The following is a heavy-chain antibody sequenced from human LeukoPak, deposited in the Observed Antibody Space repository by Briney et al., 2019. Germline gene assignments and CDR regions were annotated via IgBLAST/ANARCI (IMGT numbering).Heavy chain of an antibody. CDR3: AIDPNWGTHY. CDR1: GFTFSTYT. D-gene: IGHD7-27*01. Sequence: GGSLRLSCAASGFTFSTYTMYWVRHPPGKRLEWVSIIGSSGGGIHYADSVKGRFTISRDNSKNALYLQMNSLRVEDTAVYYCAIDPNWGTHYWGQGVLVTVSS. CDR2: IGSSGGGI. J-gene: IGHJ4*02. V-gene: IGHV3-23*01.